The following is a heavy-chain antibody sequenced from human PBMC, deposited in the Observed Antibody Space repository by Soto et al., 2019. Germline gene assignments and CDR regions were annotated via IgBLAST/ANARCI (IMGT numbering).Heavy chain of an antibody. J-gene: IGHJ6*02. CDR2: TSYNGNKK. Sequence: GGSLRLSCEVSGLNVTSYGMHWVRQAPGKGLEWVAVTSYNGNKKYYVESVKGRFSISRDTAKNTLYLQMNNLRPDDTAVYYCARTKTARTKYYYYYGMDVWGQGTTVTVSS. CDR1: GLNVTSYG. V-gene: IGHV3-30*03. D-gene: IGHD6-6*01. CDR3: ARTKTARTKYYYYYGMDV.